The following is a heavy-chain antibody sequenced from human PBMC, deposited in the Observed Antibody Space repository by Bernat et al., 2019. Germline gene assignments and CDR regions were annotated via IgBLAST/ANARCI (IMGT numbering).Heavy chain of an antibody. CDR2: IRYDGDNK. Sequence: QVQLVESGGGVVQPGGSLRLSCAASGFTFSSYGMHWVRQAPGKGLEWVSFIRYDGDNKYYADSVKGRFTISRDNSKNTLYLQMNSLRPEDTVVYYWAKAGGALVTNYFDYWGQGTLVTVSS. J-gene: IGHJ4*02. V-gene: IGHV3-30*02. CDR1: GFTFSSYG. D-gene: IGHD3-9*01. CDR3: AKAGGALVTNYFDY.